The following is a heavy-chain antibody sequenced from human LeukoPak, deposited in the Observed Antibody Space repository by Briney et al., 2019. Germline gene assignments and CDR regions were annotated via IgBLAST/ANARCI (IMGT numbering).Heavy chain of an antibody. CDR1: GFTFSGSA. D-gene: IGHD3-10*01. Sequence: GGSLRLSCAASGFTFSGSALHWIRQASGKGLEWVGRIRSTANGYATAYAASVKGRFTISRDDSKNTAYLQMDSLKTEDTAVYYCTGNYYGSGSYADFDYWGQGTLVTVSS. CDR3: TGNYYGSGSYADFDY. V-gene: IGHV3-73*01. CDR2: IRSTANGYAT. J-gene: IGHJ4*02.